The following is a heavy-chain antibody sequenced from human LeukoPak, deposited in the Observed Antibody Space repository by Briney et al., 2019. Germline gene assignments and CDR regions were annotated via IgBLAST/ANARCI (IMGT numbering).Heavy chain of an antibody. Sequence: PGGSLRLSCAASGFTFSSYAMSWVRQAPGKGLEWVSGISATGGNTDHADSVKGRFTISRDNAKNSLYLQMNSLRAEDTAVYYCARDFYSSSWSYWGQGTLVTVSS. CDR1: GFTFSSYA. D-gene: IGHD6-13*01. CDR2: ISATGGNT. J-gene: IGHJ4*02. V-gene: IGHV3-23*01. CDR3: ARDFYSSSWSY.